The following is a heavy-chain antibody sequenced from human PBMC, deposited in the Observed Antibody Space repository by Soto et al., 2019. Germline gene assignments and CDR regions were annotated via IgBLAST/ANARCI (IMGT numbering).Heavy chain of an antibody. V-gene: IGHV1-2*04. Sequence: ASVKVSCKASGSTFTGYYMHWVRQAPGQGLEWMGWINPNSGGTNYAQKFQGWVTMTRDTSISTAYMELSRLRSDDTAVYYCARDGYLEQQVDYWGQGTLVTVSS. CDR2: INPNSGGT. J-gene: IGHJ4*02. CDR3: ARDGYLEQQVDY. D-gene: IGHD6-13*01. CDR1: GSTFTGYY.